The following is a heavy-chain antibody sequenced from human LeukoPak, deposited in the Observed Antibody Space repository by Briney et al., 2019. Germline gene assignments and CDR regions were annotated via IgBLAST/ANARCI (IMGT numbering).Heavy chain of an antibody. CDR3: ARESVAYCGGDCYAFDI. CDR1: GGTFSSYA. Sequence: GSSVKVSCXASGGTFSSYAISWVRQAPGQGLGWMGGIIPIFGTANYAQKFQGRVTITTDESTSTAYMELSSLRSEDTAVYYCARESVAYCGGDCYAFDIWGQGTMVTVSS. J-gene: IGHJ3*02. D-gene: IGHD2-21*02. V-gene: IGHV1-69*05. CDR2: IIPIFGTA.